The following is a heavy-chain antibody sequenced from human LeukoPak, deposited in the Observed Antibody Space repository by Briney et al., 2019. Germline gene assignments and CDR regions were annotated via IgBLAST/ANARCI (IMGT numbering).Heavy chain of an antibody. Sequence: ASVKVSCKASGYTFTSYAMNWVRQAPGQGLEWMGWINTNTGNPTYAQGFTGRFVFSLDTSVSTAYLQISRLKAEDTDVYYCARNIVVVPAYGAVGDYYGMDVWGQGTTVTVSS. CDR1: GYTFTSYA. CDR3: ARNIVVVPAYGAVGDYYGMDV. V-gene: IGHV7-4-1*02. J-gene: IGHJ6*02. CDR2: INTNTGNP. D-gene: IGHD2-2*01.